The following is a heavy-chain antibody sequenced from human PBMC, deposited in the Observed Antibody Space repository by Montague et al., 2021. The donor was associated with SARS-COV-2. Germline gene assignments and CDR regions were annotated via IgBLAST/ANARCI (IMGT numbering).Heavy chain of an antibody. V-gene: IGHV4-39*01. CDR3: ARQLPSYCATNKCYPYYFDG. CDR1: GGSISSPDYY. D-gene: IGHD2-8*01. Sequence: SETLSLTCTVSGGSISSPDYYWGWIRQSPGKGLEWIGSISYTGRTYYNPSLRSRVSFSRDTSKNHFSLSLSSVTVADTAVYSCARQLPSYCATNKCYPYYFDGWGRGALVTVYS. J-gene: IGHJ4*02. CDR2: ISYTGRT.